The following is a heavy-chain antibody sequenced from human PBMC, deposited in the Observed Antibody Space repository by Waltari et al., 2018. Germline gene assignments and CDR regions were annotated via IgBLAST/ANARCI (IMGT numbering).Heavy chain of an antibody. J-gene: IGHJ4*02. CDR1: GGSFSGYY. V-gene: IGHV4-34*01. D-gene: IGHD3-10*01. Sequence: QVQLQQWGAGLLKPSETLSLTCAVYGGSFSGYYWSWIRQPPGKGLEWIGEINHSGSTNYNPALKSRVTISVDTSKNQFSLKLSSVTAADTAVYYCARGLWGFVAYYDYWGQGTLVTVSS. CDR2: INHSGST. CDR3: ARGLWGFVAYYDY.